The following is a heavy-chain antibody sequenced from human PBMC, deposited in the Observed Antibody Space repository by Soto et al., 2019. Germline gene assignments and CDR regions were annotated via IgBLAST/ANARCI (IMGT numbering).Heavy chain of an antibody. V-gene: IGHV3-23*01. CDR3: AKSRGYSWNTYFFDY. D-gene: IGHD5-12*01. Sequence: EVQLLESGGGSVQPGGSLMLSCAASGFTFDSYSLSWVRQAPGKGLEWVSGISGTGQTTHYGDSVKGRFIISRDNFRNTLYLQMNSLRAEDTAVYFCAKSRGYSWNTYFFDYWGRGALVTVSS. CDR1: GFTFDSYS. J-gene: IGHJ4*02. CDR2: ISGTGQTT.